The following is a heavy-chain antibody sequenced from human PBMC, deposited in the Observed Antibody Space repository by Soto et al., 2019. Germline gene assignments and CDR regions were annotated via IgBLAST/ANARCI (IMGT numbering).Heavy chain of an antibody. J-gene: IGHJ6*02. CDR1: GGSISNGGYY. D-gene: IGHD2-21*01. V-gene: IGHV4-31*03. CDR2: IYYSGST. Sequence: PSETLSLTCTVSGGSISNGGYYWSWIRQHPGKGLEWIGYIYYSGSTYYNPSLKSRVTISVDTSKNQFSLEMNSLRAEDTGVYYCARQLGVPYSGYAMDVWGPGTTVTVSS. CDR3: ARQLGVPYSGYAMDV.